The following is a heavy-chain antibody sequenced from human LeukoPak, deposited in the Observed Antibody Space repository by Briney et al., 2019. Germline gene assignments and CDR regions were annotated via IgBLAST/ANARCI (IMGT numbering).Heavy chain of an antibody. CDR3: ARGDGGWFGAYYFDY. J-gene: IGHJ4*02. D-gene: IGHD3-10*01. CDR2: ISSSGSTI. Sequence: GGSLRLSCAASGFTFSSYEMNWVRQAPGKGLEWVSYISSSGSTIYYADSVKGRFTISRDNAKNSLYLQMNSLRAEDTAVYYCARGDGGWFGAYYFDYWGQGTLVTVSS. CDR1: GFTFSSYE. V-gene: IGHV3-48*03.